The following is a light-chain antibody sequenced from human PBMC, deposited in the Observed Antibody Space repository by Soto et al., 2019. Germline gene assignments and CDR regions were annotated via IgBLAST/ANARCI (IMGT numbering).Light chain of an antibody. CDR2: EVF. V-gene: IGLV2-14*01. Sequence: QSALTQPASVSGSPGQSITVSCTGTSSDVGGSDHVNWYQQHPGKAPKLIIFEVFNRPSGVSTRFSGSKSGSTASLTISGLQAEDEADYFCSSYTTNNAHVFGGGTKLTVL. CDR3: SSYTTNNAHV. J-gene: IGLJ2*01. CDR1: SSDVGGSDH.